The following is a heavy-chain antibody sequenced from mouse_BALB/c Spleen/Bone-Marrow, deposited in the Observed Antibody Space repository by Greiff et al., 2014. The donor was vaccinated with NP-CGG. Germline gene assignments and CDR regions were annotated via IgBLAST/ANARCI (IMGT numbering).Heavy chain of an antibody. CDR2: ISHNGNT. Sequence: DVKLQESGPSLVKPSQTLSFTCSASGDSINSAYWNWIRQFPGHNLEYMGNISHNGNTYYNQSLISGISTTRDTSKNQYYLQLKSMTTEDAATYYCAIYDGYLFPYWGQGTLVTVSA. V-gene: IGHV3-8*02. CDR1: GDSINSAY. CDR3: AIYDGYLFPY. D-gene: IGHD2-3*01. J-gene: IGHJ3*01.